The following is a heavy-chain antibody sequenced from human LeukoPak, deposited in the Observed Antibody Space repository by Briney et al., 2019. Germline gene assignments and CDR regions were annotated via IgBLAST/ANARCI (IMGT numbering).Heavy chain of an antibody. D-gene: IGHD3-22*01. CDR3: ARLYYDSRGYYWFDR. Sequence: SETLSLTCTVSGGSIISTSFYWGWIRQPPGKGLAWLGSIYHSGSTYDNPSLKSRFTISVDRSKNQFSLKLSSVTAADTAVYYCARLYYDSRGYYWFDRWGQGTLVTVSS. CDR1: GGSIISTSFY. CDR2: IYHSGST. J-gene: IGHJ5*02. V-gene: IGHV4-39*01.